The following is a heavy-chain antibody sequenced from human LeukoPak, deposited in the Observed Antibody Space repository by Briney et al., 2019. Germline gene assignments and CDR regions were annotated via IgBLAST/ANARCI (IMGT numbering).Heavy chain of an antibody. D-gene: IGHD3-22*01. CDR1: GGSIISSSFY. Sequence: SAALSLTCCVAGGSIISSSFYWGWIRQPPGGGLEWIGTICYSGRTDYNSSLKSRVNISVDTSKNQFSLKLSSVTAADTAVYYCAREAFSSGYYDDYWGQGTLVTVSS. V-gene: IGHV4-39*07. CDR3: AREAFSSGYYDDY. J-gene: IGHJ4*02. CDR2: ICYSGRT.